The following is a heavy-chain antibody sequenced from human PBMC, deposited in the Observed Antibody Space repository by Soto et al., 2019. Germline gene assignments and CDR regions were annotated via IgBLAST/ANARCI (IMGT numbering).Heavy chain of an antibody. Sequence: QVQLVESGGGLVKPGGSLRLSCAASGFTFSDYYMSWIRQAPGKGLEWVSYISSSGRTIYYADSVKGRFTISSDNATTSRYLQMNSLTPEDTVVYYCAREDGYNYRPYYYYYYGMDVWGQGTTVTVSS. V-gene: IGHV3-11*01. CDR3: AREDGYNYRPYYYYYYGMDV. J-gene: IGHJ6*02. CDR2: ISSSGRTI. D-gene: IGHD5-12*01. CDR1: GFTFSDYY.